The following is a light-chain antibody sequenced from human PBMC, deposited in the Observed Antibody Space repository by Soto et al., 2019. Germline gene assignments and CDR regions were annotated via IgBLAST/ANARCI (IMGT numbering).Light chain of an antibody. CDR3: QQYDSWLVWT. Sequence: IVLTQSPATLSVSPGDTATLSCRANQSVSSNLAWYQQKPGQAPRLLIYGASTRATAIPARFSGSGSGTEFTLNITSLQSEDIEVYYCQQYDSWLVWTFGQGTKVEI. J-gene: IGKJ1*01. V-gene: IGKV3-15*01. CDR1: QSVSSN. CDR2: GAS.